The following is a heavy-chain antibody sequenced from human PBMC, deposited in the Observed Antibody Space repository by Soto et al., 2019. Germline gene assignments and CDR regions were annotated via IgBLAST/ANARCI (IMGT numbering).Heavy chain of an antibody. J-gene: IGHJ6*02. CDR3: GKSQDFYYYTMDV. CDR1: SFTFSGYA. V-gene: IGHV3-23*01. CDR2: ITGSVTST. Sequence: PXESLSLSCAASSFTFSGYAMTWVRQAPGKGLEWVSSITGSVTSTYYADSVKGRFIISRDNSKNTVSLQMNSLRADDTAVYYCGKSQDFYYYTMDVWGQGTTVTVSS.